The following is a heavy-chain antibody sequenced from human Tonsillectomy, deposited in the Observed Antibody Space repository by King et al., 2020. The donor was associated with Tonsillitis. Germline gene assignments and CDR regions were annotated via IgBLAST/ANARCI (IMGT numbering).Heavy chain of an antibody. CDR2: IYSGGST. CDR1: GFTVSSNY. Sequence: DEQLVQSGGGLVQPGGSLRLSCAASGFTVSSNYMSWVRQAPGKGLEWVSVIYSGGSTYYADSVKGRFTISRDNSKNTLYLQMNSLRAEDTAVYYCARQTIYSYGWVGAFDIWGQGTMVTVSS. J-gene: IGHJ3*02. D-gene: IGHD5-18*01. V-gene: IGHV3-66*04. CDR3: ARQTIYSYGWVGAFDI.